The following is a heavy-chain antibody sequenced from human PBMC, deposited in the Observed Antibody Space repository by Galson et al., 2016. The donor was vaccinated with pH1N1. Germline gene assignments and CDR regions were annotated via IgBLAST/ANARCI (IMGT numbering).Heavy chain of an antibody. V-gene: IGHV3-11*05. J-gene: IGHJ3*02. CDR1: GFTFSDYY. CDR2: ISSGGTYA. CDR3: ARDLVRGAAFDI. D-gene: IGHD3-10*01. Sequence: SLRLSCAASGFTFSDYYMTWLRQAPGKGLEWVSQISSGGTYANYEDSVKGRFTISRHNAKNSVFLQMNSLRVDDTAAYYCARDLVRGAAFDIWGQGTTVIVSS.